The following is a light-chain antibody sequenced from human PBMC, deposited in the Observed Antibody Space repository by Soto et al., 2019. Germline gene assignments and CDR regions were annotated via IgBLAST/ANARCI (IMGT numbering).Light chain of an antibody. J-gene: IGLJ2*01. CDR2: EGS. CDR3: CSYAGSSTVI. V-gene: IGLV2-23*01. CDR1: RSDVGTYNL. Sequence: QSVLTQPASVSGSPGQSITISCTGTRSDVGTYNLVSWYQQHTGKAPKLMIYEGSKRPSGVSSRFSGSKSGNTASLTISGLQAEDEADYYCCSYAGSSTVIFGGGTQLTVL.